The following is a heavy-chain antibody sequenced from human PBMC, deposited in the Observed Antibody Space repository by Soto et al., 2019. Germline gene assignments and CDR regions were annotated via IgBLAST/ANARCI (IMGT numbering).Heavy chain of an antibody. V-gene: IGHV3-15*01. J-gene: IGHJ5*02. CDR1: GFTFSNAW. D-gene: IGHD4-4*01. CDR2: IKSTTDGGTT. CDR3: TTESWSRNTSPRFDL. Sequence: RLSCAGSGFTFSNAWMSWVRQAPGKGLEWVGRIKSTTDGGTTDYAAPVKGRVTISRDDSKNTLYLLMDSLKTEDTAVYYCTTESWSRNTSPRFDLWGQGTLVTVSS.